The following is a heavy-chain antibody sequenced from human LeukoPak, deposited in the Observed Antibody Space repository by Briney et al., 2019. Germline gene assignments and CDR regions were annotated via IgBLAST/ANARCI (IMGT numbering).Heavy chain of an antibody. J-gene: IGHJ4*02. CDR2: IHQHGNEK. CDR3: ATLNGPLFEY. D-gene: IGHD2-8*01. V-gene: IGHV3-7*01. Sequence: GGSLRLSCAASGFTFSNYWMSWVRQAPGKGLEWVASIHQHGNEKYFVDSVRGRFTISRDNAKNSLYLQMSSLRAEDTAVYYCATLNGPLFEYWGQGILVTVSS. CDR1: GFTFSNYW.